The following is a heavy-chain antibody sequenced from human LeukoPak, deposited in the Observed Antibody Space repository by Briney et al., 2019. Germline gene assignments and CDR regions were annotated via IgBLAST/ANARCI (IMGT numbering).Heavy chain of an antibody. CDR2: FYYSGST. V-gene: IGHV4-59*01. D-gene: IGHD3-22*01. J-gene: IGHJ4*02. CDR3: AKTRGSGYFDY. Sequence: SETLSLTCTVSGGSISSYYWSWIRQPPGKGVEWIGYFYYSGSTNYNPSLKSRVTISVDTSKNQFSLKLSSVTAADTAVYYCAKTRGSGYFDYWGQGTLVTVSS. CDR1: GGSISSYY.